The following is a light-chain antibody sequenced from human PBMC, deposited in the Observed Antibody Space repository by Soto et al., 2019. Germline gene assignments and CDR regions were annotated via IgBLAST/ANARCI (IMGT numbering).Light chain of an antibody. CDR1: QSVSSN. V-gene: IGKV3-15*01. CDR3: QQYNNWPGT. Sequence: EIVMTQSPATLSVSPGERATLSCRASQSVSSNLAWYQQKPGQAPRLLIYGASTRATGIPARFSGSGSGTEFTLTISSQQAEYFAFYYCQQYNNWPGTFGPGTKVDIK. J-gene: IGKJ3*01. CDR2: GAS.